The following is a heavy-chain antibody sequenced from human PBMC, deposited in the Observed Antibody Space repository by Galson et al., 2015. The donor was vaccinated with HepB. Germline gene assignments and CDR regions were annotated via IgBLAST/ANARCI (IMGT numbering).Heavy chain of an antibody. J-gene: IGHJ4*02. V-gene: IGHV3-48*01. CDR1: GFTFSSYA. CDR2: ITSTSSTI. Sequence: SLRLSCAASGFTFSSYAMNWVRQAPGRGLEWVSYITSTSSTIYYADSVKGRFTISRDNAKNSLYLQMNSLRAEDTAVYYCARGRRDTQNPLFDYWGQGTLVTVSS. CDR3: ARGRRDTQNPLFDY.